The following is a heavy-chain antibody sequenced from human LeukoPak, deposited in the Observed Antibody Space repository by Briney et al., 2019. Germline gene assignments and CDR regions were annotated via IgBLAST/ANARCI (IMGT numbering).Heavy chain of an antibody. CDR1: GGSFSGYY. D-gene: IGHD6-25*01. Sequence: SETLSLTCAVYGGSFSGYYWSWIRQPPGKGLEWIGEINHSGSTNYNPSLKSRVTISVDTSKNQFSLKLSSVTAADTAVYYCARDISSGWYHYMDVRGKGTTVTVSS. V-gene: IGHV4-34*01. J-gene: IGHJ6*03. CDR2: INHSGST. CDR3: ARDISSGWYHYMDV.